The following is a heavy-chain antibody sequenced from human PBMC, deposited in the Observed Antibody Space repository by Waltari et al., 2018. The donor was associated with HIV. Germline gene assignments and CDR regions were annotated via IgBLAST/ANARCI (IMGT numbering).Heavy chain of an antibody. D-gene: IGHD6-13*01. CDR1: AFSISSGHY. J-gene: IGHJ4*02. V-gene: IGHV4-38-2*01. Sequence: QVQLQESGPGLVKHSDTLSLTCAVSAFSISSGHYCGWIRQSPGKGLEWIGSVFHSGSTFYKPSFKSRVSISVDTSKNQFSLKLTSVTAADTAVYYCARQPAPDSTWFQIYFDYWGQGTVVTVSS. CDR2: VFHSGST. CDR3: ARQPAPDSTWFQIYFDY.